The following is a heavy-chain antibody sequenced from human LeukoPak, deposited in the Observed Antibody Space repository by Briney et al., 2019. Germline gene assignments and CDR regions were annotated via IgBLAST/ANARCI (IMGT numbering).Heavy chain of an antibody. Sequence: SETLSLTCTVSGYSISSGYYWGWIRQPPGKGLEWIGSIYHSGSTYYNPSLKSRVTISVDTSKNQFSLKLSSVTAADTAVYYCASYDSSGYYYSHFKHWGQGTLVTVSS. V-gene: IGHV4-38-2*02. D-gene: IGHD3-22*01. CDR3: ASYDSSGYYYSHFKH. CDR1: GYSISSGYY. J-gene: IGHJ1*01. CDR2: IYHSGST.